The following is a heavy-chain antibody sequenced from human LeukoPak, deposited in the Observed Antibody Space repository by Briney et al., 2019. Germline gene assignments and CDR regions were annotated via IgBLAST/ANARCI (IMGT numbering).Heavy chain of an antibody. CDR3: AVQDPSGYYGDYGY. D-gene: IGHD4-17*01. CDR1: GFTVSSNY. J-gene: IGHJ4*02. CDR2: IYSGGST. Sequence: GGSLRLSCAASGFTVSSNYMSWVRQAPGKGLEWVSVIYSGGSTYYADSVRGRFTISRDNSKNTLYLQMNSLRAEDTAVYYCAVQDPSGYYGDYGYWGQGTLVTVSS. V-gene: IGHV3-53*01.